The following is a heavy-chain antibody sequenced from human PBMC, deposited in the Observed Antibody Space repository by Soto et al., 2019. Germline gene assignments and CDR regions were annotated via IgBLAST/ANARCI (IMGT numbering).Heavy chain of an antibody. CDR1: GFTFNNYW. J-gene: IGHJ6*02. D-gene: IGHD3-3*01. CDR3: ARSGYWYGMGV. Sequence: TGGSLRLSCVGSGFTFNNYWMAWVRQAPGKGLEWVAYINPDESAKYYVDSVKGRLTISRDNAKNSLYLQMNSLRAEDTAVYYCARSGYWYGMGVWGQGTTVTVSS. V-gene: IGHV3-7*05. CDR2: INPDESAK.